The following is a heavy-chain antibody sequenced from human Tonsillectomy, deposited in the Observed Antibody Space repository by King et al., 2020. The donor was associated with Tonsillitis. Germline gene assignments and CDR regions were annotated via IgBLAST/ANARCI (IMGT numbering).Heavy chain of an antibody. CDR3: ARDRGVLRYFDWLPYFEY. CDR2: ISSSSSTI. CDR1: GFTFSSYS. Sequence: VQLVESGGGLVQPGGSLRLSCAASGFTFSSYSMNWVRQAPGKGLEWVSYISSSSSTIYYADSVKGRFTISRDNAKNSLYLQMNSLRAEDTAVYYCARDRGVLRYFDWLPYFEYWGQGTLVTVSS. D-gene: IGHD3-9*01. V-gene: IGHV3-48*01. J-gene: IGHJ4*02.